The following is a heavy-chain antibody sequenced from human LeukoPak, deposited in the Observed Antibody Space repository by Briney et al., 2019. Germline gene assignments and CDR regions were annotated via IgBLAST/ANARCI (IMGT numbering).Heavy chain of an antibody. CDR2: INPNSGGT. V-gene: IGHV1-2*02. J-gene: IGHJ4*02. D-gene: IGHD6-13*01. CDR1: GYTFTDYY. CDR3: ARAGYSSSWYMDY. Sequence: ASVKVSCKASGYTFTDYYMHWVRQAPGQGLEWMGWINPNSGGTNYAQKFQGRVTMTRDTSISTAYMELSRLRSDDTAVYYCARAGYSSSWYMDYWGQGTLVTVSS.